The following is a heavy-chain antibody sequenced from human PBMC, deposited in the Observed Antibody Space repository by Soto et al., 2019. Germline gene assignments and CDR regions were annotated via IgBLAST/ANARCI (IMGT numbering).Heavy chain of an antibody. Sequence: PGESLKISCQTSGYTFTNYWIGWVRQMPGGGLEWLGLIFPRDFDVRYSPSFEGQVTISADRSTATAFLQWRSLEASDTAMYYCATMARTTNYYYYGMDVWGQGTTVTVSS. J-gene: IGHJ6*02. D-gene: IGHD2-2*01. CDR1: GYTFTNYW. CDR2: IFPRDFDV. V-gene: IGHV5-51*01. CDR3: ATMARTTNYYYYGMDV.